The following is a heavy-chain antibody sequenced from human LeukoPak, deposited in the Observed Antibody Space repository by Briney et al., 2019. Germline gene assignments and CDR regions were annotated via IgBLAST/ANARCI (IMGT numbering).Heavy chain of an antibody. J-gene: IGHJ3*02. D-gene: IGHD2-21*02. CDR2: INPNSGGT. Sequence: ASVKVSCKASGYTFTGYYMHWVRQAPGQGLEWMGWINPNSGGTNYAQKFQGRVTMTRDTSISTAYMELSRLRSDDTAVYYCAREARAYCGGDWSSCAFDIWGQGTMVTVSS. CDR3: AREARAYCGGDWSSCAFDI. V-gene: IGHV1-2*02. CDR1: GYTFTGYY.